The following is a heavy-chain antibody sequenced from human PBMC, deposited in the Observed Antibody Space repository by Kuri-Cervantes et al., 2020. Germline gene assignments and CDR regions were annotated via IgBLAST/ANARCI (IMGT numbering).Heavy chain of an antibody. J-gene: IGHJ4*02. CDR1: GFTFSSYG. V-gene: IGHV3-30*19. CDR2: ISYDGSNK. CDR3: ARDPCSGGSCYRNIDY. D-gene: IGHD2-15*01. Sequence: GGSLRLSCAASGFTFSSYGMHWVRQAPGKGLEWVAVISYDGSNKYYADSVKGRFTVSRDNSKNTLYLQMNSLRAEDTAVYYCARDPCSGGSCYRNIDYWGQGTLVTVSS.